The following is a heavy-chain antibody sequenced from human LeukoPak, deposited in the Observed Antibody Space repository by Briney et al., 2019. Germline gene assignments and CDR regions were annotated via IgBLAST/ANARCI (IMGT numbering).Heavy chain of an antibody. V-gene: IGHV3-30*04. CDR2: ISYDGSNK. Sequence: QTGGSLRLSCAASGFSFSTHAMHWVRQAPGKGLEWVAVISYDGSNKYYADSVKGRFTISRDNSKNTLYLQMNSLRAEDTAVYYCAKALGYDSSVPNYYYYGMDVWGQGTTVTVSS. J-gene: IGHJ6*02. CDR3: AKALGYDSSVPNYYYYGMDV. D-gene: IGHD3-22*01. CDR1: GFSFSTHA.